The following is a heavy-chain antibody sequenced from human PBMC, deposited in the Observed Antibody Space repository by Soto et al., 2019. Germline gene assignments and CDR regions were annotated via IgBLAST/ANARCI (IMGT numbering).Heavy chain of an antibody. Sequence: EVQLVESGGGLVKPGGSLRLSCAASGCTFSNDWMSWVRQAPGKGLEWVGRIKSKTDGGTTDYAAPVKGRFTISRDDYKNTLYLLINSLKTEDISVYYCTTDRPIVVLPALGAFDIWGPGKMVTVYS. J-gene: IGHJ3*02. CDR2: IKSKTDGGTT. V-gene: IGHV3-15*01. D-gene: IGHD2-2*01. CDR1: GCTFSNDW. CDR3: TTDRPIVVLPALGAFDI.